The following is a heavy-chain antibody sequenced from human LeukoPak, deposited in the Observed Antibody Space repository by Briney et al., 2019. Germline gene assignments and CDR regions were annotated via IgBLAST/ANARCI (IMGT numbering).Heavy chain of an antibody. Sequence: GASVKVSCKSSAYKFTNYFITSVRQAPGQGLEWMGWISGYNGNTNYAQKFQGRVTMTTDTSTSTAYMDLRSLRSDDTAVYYCVRNRGHRLVGPTNYFDYWGQGTLVTVSS. D-gene: IGHD1-26*01. CDR1: AYKFTNYF. CDR2: ISGYNGNT. J-gene: IGHJ4*02. CDR3: VRNRGHRLVGPTNYFDY. V-gene: IGHV1-18*01.